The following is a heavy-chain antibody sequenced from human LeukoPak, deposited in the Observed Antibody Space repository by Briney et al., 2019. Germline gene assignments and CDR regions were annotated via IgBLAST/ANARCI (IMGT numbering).Heavy chain of an antibody. J-gene: IGHJ4*02. CDR3: TRGIWSSHNKNYYFDY. CDR1: GYTFTNYA. Sequence: GASVKVSCKASGYTFTNYAMNWVRQAPGQRLEWMGWINAGNGNTKSSQRFQYRVTITRDTSASTAYMELNSLRSEDTAVYYCTRGIWSSHNKNYYFDYWGQGSLVTVSS. CDR2: INAGNGNT. D-gene: IGHD1-7*01. V-gene: IGHV1-3*01.